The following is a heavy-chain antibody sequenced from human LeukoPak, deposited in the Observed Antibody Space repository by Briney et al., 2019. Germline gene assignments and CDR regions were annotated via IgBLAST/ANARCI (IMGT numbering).Heavy chain of an antibody. CDR2: IYPGDSDT. CDR1: GYSFTSYW. D-gene: IGHD3-9*01. V-gene: IGHV5-51*01. Sequence: GESLKISCKGSGYSFTSYWIGWVRQMPGKGLEWMGIIYPGDSDTRYSPSFQGQVTISADKSISTAYLQWSSLKASDTAMYYCARHGRRDILTGYYSGARFDPWGQGTLVTVSS. J-gene: IGHJ5*02. CDR3: ARHGRRDILTGYYSGARFDP.